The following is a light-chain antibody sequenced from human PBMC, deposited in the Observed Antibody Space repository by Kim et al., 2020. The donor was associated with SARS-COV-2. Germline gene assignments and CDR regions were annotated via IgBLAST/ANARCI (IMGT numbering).Light chain of an antibody. CDR2: SAS. CDR3: QQYNNWPLT. Sequence: LSPGERVDLSSRASQTVRSNLAWYQQKPGQTPRLLISSASTRATGVPDRFSGSGSGTEFTLTISSLQSEDFAVYYCQQYNNWPLTFGGGTKVDIK. J-gene: IGKJ4*01. V-gene: IGKV3-15*01. CDR1: QTVRSN.